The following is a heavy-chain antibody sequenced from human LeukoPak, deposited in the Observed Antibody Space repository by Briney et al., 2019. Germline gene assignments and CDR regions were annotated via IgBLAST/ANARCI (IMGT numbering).Heavy chain of an antibody. CDR2: ISGSGGTT. CDR1: GFTFSSYA. Sequence: GGSLRLSCAASGFTFSSYAMSWVRQAPGKGLEWVSGISGSGGTTYHADSVKGRFTISRDNSRNMLYLQMNSLRAEDTAVYYCAKGYCSSFTCYSRFDPWGQGTLVTVSS. J-gene: IGHJ5*02. D-gene: IGHD2-2*01. CDR3: AKGYCSSFTCYSRFDP. V-gene: IGHV3-23*01.